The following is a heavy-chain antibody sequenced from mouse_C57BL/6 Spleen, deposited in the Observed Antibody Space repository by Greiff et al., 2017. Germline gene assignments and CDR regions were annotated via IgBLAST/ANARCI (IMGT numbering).Heavy chain of an antibody. CDR3: APGFFAY. Sequence: EVKLMESGGGLVKPGGSLKLSCAASGFTFSDYGMHWVRQAPEKGLEWVAYISSGSSTIYYADTVKGRSTISRDNATNTLFLQMTSLRSEDTAMYYCAPGFFAYWGQGTLVTASA. J-gene: IGHJ3*01. D-gene: IGHD4-1*01. CDR1: GFTFSDYG. CDR2: ISSGSSTI. V-gene: IGHV5-17*01.